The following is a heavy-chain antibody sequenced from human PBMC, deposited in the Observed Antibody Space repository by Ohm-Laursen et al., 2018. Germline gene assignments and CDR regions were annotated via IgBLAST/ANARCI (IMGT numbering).Heavy chain of an antibody. CDR1: GYTFTSYD. CDR2: INPNSGGT. J-gene: IGHJ4*02. Sequence: ASMKVSCKTSGYTFTSYDINWVRQATGQGLEWMGWINPNSGGTNYAQKFQGRVTMTRDTSISTAYMELSRLRSDDTAVYYCARVRLGAVAAFDYWGQGTLVTVSS. V-gene: IGHV1-2*02. CDR3: ARVRLGAVAAFDY. D-gene: IGHD6-19*01.